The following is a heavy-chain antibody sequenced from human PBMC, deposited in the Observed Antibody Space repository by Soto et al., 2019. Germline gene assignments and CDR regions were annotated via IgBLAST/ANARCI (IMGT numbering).Heavy chain of an antibody. CDR1: GFSLSTSGVG. CDR3: TPQPQYTRAWYGPIDY. CDR2: IYWDDDE. J-gene: IGHJ4*02. Sequence: QITLKESGPTLVKPTQTLTLTCTFSGFSLSTSGVGVGWIRQPPEKALEWLALIYWDDDERYSPSLKSRLTTPKDTSKNQVVLTMTNMDPVDTATYYCTPQPQYTRAWYGPIDYWGQGILVTVSS. V-gene: IGHV2-5*02. D-gene: IGHD6-19*01.